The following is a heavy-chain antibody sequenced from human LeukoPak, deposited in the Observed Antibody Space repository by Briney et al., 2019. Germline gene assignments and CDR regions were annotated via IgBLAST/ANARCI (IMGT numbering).Heavy chain of an antibody. Sequence: PEGSLRLSCAASGFTFDDYGMSWVRQAPGKGLEWVSGINWNGGSTGYADSVKGRFTISRDNAKNSLYLQMNSLRAEDTALYHCGREQRGYDWEWGQGTLVTVSS. CDR2: INWNGGST. CDR3: GREQRGYDWE. CDR1: GFTFDDYG. J-gene: IGHJ4*02. V-gene: IGHV3-20*01. D-gene: IGHD5-12*01.